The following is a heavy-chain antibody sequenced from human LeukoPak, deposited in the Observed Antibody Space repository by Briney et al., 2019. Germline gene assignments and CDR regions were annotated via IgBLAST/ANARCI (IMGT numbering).Heavy chain of an antibody. CDR1: GGPISSSSYY. J-gene: IGHJ5*02. CDR3: ATTVAAAGPTGFDP. Sequence: SETLSLTCTVSGGPISSSSYYWGWIRQPPGKGLEWIGSIYYSGSTYYNPSLKSRVTISVDTSKNQFSLKLSSVTAADTAVYYCATTVAAAGPTGFDPWGQGTLVTVSS. CDR2: IYYSGST. D-gene: IGHD6-25*01. V-gene: IGHV4-39*01.